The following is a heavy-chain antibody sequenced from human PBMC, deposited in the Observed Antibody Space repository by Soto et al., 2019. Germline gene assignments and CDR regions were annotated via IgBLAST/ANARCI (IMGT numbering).Heavy chain of an antibody. CDR1: GGSISSYY. J-gene: IGHJ3*02. V-gene: IGHV4-59*12. Sequence: SETLSLTCTVSGGSISSYYWSWIRQPPGKGLEWIGYIYYSGSTNYNPSLKSRVTISVDTSKNQFSLKLSSVTAADTAVYYCARGFLPVPAAIGVGDDAFDIWGQGTMVTVSS. CDR3: ARGFLPVPAAIGVGDDAFDI. CDR2: IYYSGST. D-gene: IGHD2-2*02.